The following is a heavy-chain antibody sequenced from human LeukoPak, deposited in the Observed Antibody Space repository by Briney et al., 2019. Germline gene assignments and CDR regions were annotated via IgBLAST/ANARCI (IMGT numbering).Heavy chain of an antibody. J-gene: IGHJ4*02. Sequence: PGGSLRLSCAASGFTYSSYDMHWVRQAPGKGLEWVANIKQDGSEKYYVDSVKGRFTISRDNAKNSLYLQMNSLRAEDTAVYYCAREGDGDCSGGSCYEAFDYWGQGTLVTVSS. CDR3: AREGDGDCSGGSCYEAFDY. CDR1: GFTYSSYD. V-gene: IGHV3-7*01. D-gene: IGHD2-15*01. CDR2: IKQDGSEK.